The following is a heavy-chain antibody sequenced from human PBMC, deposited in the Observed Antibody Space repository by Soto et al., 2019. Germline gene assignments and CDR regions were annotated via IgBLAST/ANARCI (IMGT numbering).Heavy chain of an antibody. D-gene: IGHD3-10*01. CDR3: VRDPGAMVRVATYYYYGLDV. J-gene: IGHJ6*02. CDR2: ISAYNGNT. V-gene: IGHV1-18*01. CDR1: GYTFTSHG. Sequence: QVQLVQSGAEVKKPGASVKVSCKASGYTFTSHGISWVRQAPGQGLEWMGWISAYNGNTNYAQKLQGRVTMTTDTSTSTAYMELRSRRSDDTAVYYCVRDPGAMVRVATYYYYGLDVWGQGTTVTVSS.